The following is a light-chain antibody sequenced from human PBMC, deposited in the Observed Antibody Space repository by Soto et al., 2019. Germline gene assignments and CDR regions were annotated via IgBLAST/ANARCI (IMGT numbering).Light chain of an antibody. V-gene: IGLV2-14*01. Sequence: QSALTQPATVSGSPGQSITISCTGTSSDVGGYNYVSWYLQHPGKAPKLMIYEVNNRPSGVSNRFSGSKSGNTASLTISGLQAEDEADYYCTSYTSSITYVFGTGTKLTVL. J-gene: IGLJ1*01. CDR1: SSDVGGYNY. CDR2: EVN. CDR3: TSYTSSITYV.